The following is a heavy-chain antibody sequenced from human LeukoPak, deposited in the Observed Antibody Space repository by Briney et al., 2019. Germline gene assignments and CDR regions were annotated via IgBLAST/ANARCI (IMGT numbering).Heavy chain of an antibody. J-gene: IGHJ4*02. V-gene: IGHV4-4*02. Sequence: SETLSLTCAVSGDSITTSRWWRWARPPPGEGLEWIGEIYHGGTTNYNPSLKSRVIMSVDKSKNHFSLKLTSVTAADTAVYYCATYLYGGDYGSYYFEYWGQGTLVTVSS. CDR3: ATYLYGGDYGSYYFEY. CDR2: IYHGGTT. D-gene: IGHD4-23*01. CDR1: GDSITTSRW.